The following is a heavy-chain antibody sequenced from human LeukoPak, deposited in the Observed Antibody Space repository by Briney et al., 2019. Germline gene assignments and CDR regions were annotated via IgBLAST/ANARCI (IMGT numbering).Heavy chain of an antibody. CDR3: VRAAMPYIINGRRFDY. J-gene: IGHJ4*02. Sequence: GGSLRLSCAASGFTSSAYEMHWVRQITGGGLEWVSSSGTVGDTFYSDSVKGRFTISRENAKNSVHLQMNSLRVEDSAIYFCVRAAMPYIINGRRFDYWGQGTLVTVSS. V-gene: IGHV3-13*04. CDR2: SGTVGDT. CDR1: GFTSSAYE. D-gene: IGHD2-2*01.